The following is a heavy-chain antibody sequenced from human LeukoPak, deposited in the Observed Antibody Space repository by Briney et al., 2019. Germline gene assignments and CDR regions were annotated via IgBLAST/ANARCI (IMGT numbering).Heavy chain of an antibody. CDR1: DVSISSYY. CDR2: IYNSGST. CDR3: ARNYRYCSSASCYDY. V-gene: IGHV4-59*08. D-gene: IGHD2-2*01. Sequence: SETLSLTCTVSDVSISSYYWSWIRQPPGKGLEWIGYIYNSGSTNYNPSLKSRVTISVDTSKKQFSLNLNPVTAADTAVYYCARNYRYCSSASCYDYWGQGTLVTVSS. J-gene: IGHJ4*02.